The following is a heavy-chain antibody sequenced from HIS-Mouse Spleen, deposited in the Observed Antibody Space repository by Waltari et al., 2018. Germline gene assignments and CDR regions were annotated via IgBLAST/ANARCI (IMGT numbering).Heavy chain of an antibody. CDR1: GFSLSTSGMC. CDR3: ARIAEGYSSGWYAFDY. J-gene: IGHJ4*02. CDR2: IDWDDDK. V-gene: IGHV2-70*15. Sequence: QVTLRESGPALVKPTQTLTLTCTFSGFSLSTSGMCVSWLRQPPGKALECLARIDWDDDKYYSTSLKTRLTISKDTSKNQVVLTMTNMDPVDTATYYCARIAEGYSSGWYAFDYWGQGTLVTVSS. D-gene: IGHD6-19*01.